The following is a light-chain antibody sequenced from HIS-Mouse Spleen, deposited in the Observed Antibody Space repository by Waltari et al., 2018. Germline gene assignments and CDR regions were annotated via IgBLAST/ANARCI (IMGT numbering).Light chain of an antibody. J-gene: IGKJ4*01. CDR1: QSVSSY. CDR2: DAS. Sequence: EIVLTQSPATLSLSPGERATLSCRASQSVSSYLAWYQQKPGQPPRLLIYDASNRATGIPARFSGSGSGTDFTLTISSLEPEDFAVYYCQQRSNWPPGTFGGGTKVEIK. V-gene: IGKV3-11*01. CDR3: QQRSNWPPGT.